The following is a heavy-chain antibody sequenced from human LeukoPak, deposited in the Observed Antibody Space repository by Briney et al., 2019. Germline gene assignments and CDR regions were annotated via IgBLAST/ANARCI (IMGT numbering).Heavy chain of an antibody. D-gene: IGHD3-22*01. V-gene: IGHV3-73*01. CDR3: TRRSTDDSSGHYST. J-gene: IGHJ5*02. Sequence: GGSLKLSCAASGFTLSGSAMHWVRQASGKGLEWVGRIRSKANTYATAYAASVRGRFTISRDESKNTAYLQMNSLKTEDTAVYYCTRRSTDDSSGHYSTWGQGTLVTVSS. CDR1: GFTLSGSA. CDR2: IRSKANTYAT.